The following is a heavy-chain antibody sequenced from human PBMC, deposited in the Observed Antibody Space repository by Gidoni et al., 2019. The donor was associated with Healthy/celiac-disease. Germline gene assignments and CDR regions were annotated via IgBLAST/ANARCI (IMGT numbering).Heavy chain of an antibody. CDR1: GCTFSSYG. V-gene: IGHV3-33*01. J-gene: IGHJ4*02. Sequence: QVQLVESGGGVVQPGRSLRLSCAASGCTFSSYGMHWVRQAPGKGLEWVAVIWYDGSNKYYADSVKGRFTISRDNSKNTLSLQMNSLGAEDTAVYYCATALGYCSSTSCPPWDWGQGTLVTVSS. CDR2: IWYDGSNK. CDR3: ATALGYCSSTSCPPWD. D-gene: IGHD2-2*01.